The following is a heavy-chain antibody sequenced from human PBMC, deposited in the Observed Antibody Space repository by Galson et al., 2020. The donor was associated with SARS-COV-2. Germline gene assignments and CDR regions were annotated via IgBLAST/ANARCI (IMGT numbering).Heavy chain of an antibody. CDR1: GFTFSDYY. V-gene: IGHV3-11*01. J-gene: IGHJ6*02. CDR3: ARASRSYYYVVDV. Sequence: GESLKISCAASGFTFSDYYMHWMRQAPGKGLEWVSYISSGGYTTDYADSVKGRSTISRDNAKNSLYLHLNSLRVEDTAVYFCARASRSYYYVVDVWGQGTTVTVSS. CDR2: ISSGGYTT.